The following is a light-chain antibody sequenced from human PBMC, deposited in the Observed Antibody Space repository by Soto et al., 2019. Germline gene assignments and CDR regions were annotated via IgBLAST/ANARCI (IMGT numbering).Light chain of an antibody. V-gene: IGLV2-14*01. Sequence: LPQPASVSGFPGQAITISCTGTSSDVGGYNYVSWYQQYPGKAPTLMIYDVSNRPSGVSNRFSGSKSGNTASLTISGLQAEDDSDYYSTSFTSHTTPRHGFRPVTEVTV. CDR3: TSFTSHTTPRHG. CDR2: DVS. J-gene: IGLJ1*01. CDR1: SSDVGGYNY.